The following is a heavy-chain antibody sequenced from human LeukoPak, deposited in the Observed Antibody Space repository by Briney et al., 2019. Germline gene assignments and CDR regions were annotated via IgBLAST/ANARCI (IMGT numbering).Heavy chain of an antibody. CDR2: INPSGGST. Sequence: APVKVSCKASGYTFTSYYMHWVRQAPGQGLEWMGIINPSGGSTSYAQKFQGRVTMTRDTSTSTVYMELSSLRSEDTAVYYCARDRESVAAAGLPFDPWGQGTLVTVSS. J-gene: IGHJ5*02. V-gene: IGHV1-46*01. D-gene: IGHD6-13*01. CDR3: ARDRESVAAAGLPFDP. CDR1: GYTFTSYY.